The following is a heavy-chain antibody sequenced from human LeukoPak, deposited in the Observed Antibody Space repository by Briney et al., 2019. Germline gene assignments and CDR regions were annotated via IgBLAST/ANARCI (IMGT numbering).Heavy chain of an antibody. CDR3: AGEARDALDI. CDR2: IYAAGST. CDR1: TFSVSSTY. V-gene: IGHV3-66*02. Sequence: GGSLSLSWAPYTFSVSSTYMRWVRHARGGGLEWVSFIYAAGSTYYADSLKGRFTISRDSSKNTLFLQMNSLRADDTAVYNWAGEARDALDIWGQGTMVTVSS. J-gene: IGHJ3*02. D-gene: IGHD6-6*01.